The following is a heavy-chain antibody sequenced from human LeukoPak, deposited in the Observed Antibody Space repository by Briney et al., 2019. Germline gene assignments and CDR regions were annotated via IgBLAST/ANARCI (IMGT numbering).Heavy chain of an antibody. Sequence: GRSLRLSCAASGFTFSSYGMHWVRQAPGKGLEWVAVIWYDGSNKYYADSGKGRFTISRDNSRNTLYLQMNSLRAEDTAVYYCARDTGDGDYVLDYWGQGTLVTVSS. CDR1: GFTFSSYG. J-gene: IGHJ4*02. CDR3: ARDTGDGDYVLDY. V-gene: IGHV3-33*01. CDR2: IWYDGSNK. D-gene: IGHD4-17*01.